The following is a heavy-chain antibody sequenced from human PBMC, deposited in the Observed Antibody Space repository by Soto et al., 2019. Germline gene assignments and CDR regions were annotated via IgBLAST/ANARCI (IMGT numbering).Heavy chain of an antibody. J-gene: IGHJ4*02. CDR3: ARVKVTTESFDS. Sequence: SETLSLTCSVSGASINTGGFYWSWVRQYPGKGLDWIGYGSHTGSRYLNPSLRSRITISLDTPNNQFSLRLTSVTAADTAVYYCARVKVTTESFDSWGQGSLVTV. CDR2: GSHTGSR. D-gene: IGHD4-17*01. CDR1: GASINTGGFY. V-gene: IGHV4-31*03.